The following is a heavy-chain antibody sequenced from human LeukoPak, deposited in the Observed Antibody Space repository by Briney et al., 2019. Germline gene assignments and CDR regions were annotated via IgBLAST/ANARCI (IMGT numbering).Heavy chain of an antibody. CDR2: ISYDGNNK. J-gene: IGHJ3*02. CDR1: GFTIRCYG. D-gene: IGHD3-10*01. CDR3: AKVLLWFGESVHDAFDI. V-gene: IGHV3-30*18. Sequence: PVRSLRLSCGASGFTIRCYGVHGVRQATGKGLECVAVISYDGNNKYYAGSVKGRFTISRDNSKNTLYLQMNSLRAEDTAVYYCAKVLLWFGESVHDAFDIWGQGTMVTVSS.